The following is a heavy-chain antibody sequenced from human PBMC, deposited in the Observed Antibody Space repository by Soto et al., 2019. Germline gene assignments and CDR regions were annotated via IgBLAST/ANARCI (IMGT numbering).Heavy chain of an antibody. CDR2: ISNSGSNT. CDR1: GFSFSSYV. CDR3: AKGTYCSSVGCYWSSYFDY. J-gene: IGHJ4*02. V-gene: IGHV3-23*01. Sequence: GGSLRLSCEASGFSFSSYVLSWVRQTPGKGLEWVSSISNSGSNTYYADSVKGHFTISRDNSKNTLYLQMNSLRAEDTAVYYCAKGTYCSSVGCYWSSYFDYWGQGALVTVSS. D-gene: IGHD2-2*01.